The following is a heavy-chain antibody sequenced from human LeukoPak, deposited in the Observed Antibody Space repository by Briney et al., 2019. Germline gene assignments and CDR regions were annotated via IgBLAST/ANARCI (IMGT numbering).Heavy chain of an antibody. CDR3: ARGTRRFYSDSSGFAGDYYYYYMDV. CDR1: GINISSNY. J-gene: IGHJ6*03. V-gene: IGHV3-53*01. CDR2: IYSGGTT. D-gene: IGHD3-22*01. Sequence: PGGSLRLSCAVSGINISSNYMSWVRQARGKGLEWVSVIYSGGTTYYADSVKGRFTISRDNSKNTLYLQMNGLRAEDTAVYYCARGTRRFYSDSSGFAGDYYYYYMDVWGKGTTVIVSS.